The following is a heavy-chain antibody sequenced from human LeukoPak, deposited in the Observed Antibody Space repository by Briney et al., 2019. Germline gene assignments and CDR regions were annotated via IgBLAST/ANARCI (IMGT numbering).Heavy chain of an antibody. CDR2: IDHRGTT. V-gene: IGHV4-34*01. CDR1: GASYNAYY. J-gene: IGHJ4*02. Sequence: PSETLSLTCDVYGASYNAYYWGWIRQPPGKGLEWIGDIDHRGTTTYNPSLKSRLSISADASKNQFSLKLHSVTDADTAVYYCAVGITILGVAASFDSWGQGNLVIVSS. D-gene: IGHD3-3*01. CDR3: AVGITILGVAASFDS.